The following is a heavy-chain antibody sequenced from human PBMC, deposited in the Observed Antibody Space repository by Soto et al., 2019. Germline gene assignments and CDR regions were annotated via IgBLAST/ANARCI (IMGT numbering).Heavy chain of an antibody. J-gene: IGHJ6*02. CDR2: IYYSGST. V-gene: IGHV4-31*03. Sequence: SETLSLTCTVSGGSISTGGYYWSWIRQHPGKGLEWIGYIYYSGSTHYNPSLKSRVTISVDTSKNQFSLKLNSVTAADTAVYYCARDPSIAYFYGMDVWGQGTTVTVSS. D-gene: IGHD6-13*01. CDR3: ARDPSIAYFYGMDV. CDR1: GGSISTGGYY.